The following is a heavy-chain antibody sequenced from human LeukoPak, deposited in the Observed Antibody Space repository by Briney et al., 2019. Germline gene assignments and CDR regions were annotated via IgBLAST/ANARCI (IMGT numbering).Heavy chain of an antibody. CDR2: ISGDGGST. CDR1: GFIFA. D-gene: IGHD6-19*01. J-gene: IGHJ4*02. CDR3: ARESETSGWYDY. Sequence: GGSLRLSCAAPGFIFAIHRVRQAPGKGLGWVSLISGDGGSTFYADSVRGRFTISRDNTRKSLSLQMSSLRSEDTALYYCARESETSGWYDYWGQGTLVTVSS. V-gene: IGHV3-43*02.